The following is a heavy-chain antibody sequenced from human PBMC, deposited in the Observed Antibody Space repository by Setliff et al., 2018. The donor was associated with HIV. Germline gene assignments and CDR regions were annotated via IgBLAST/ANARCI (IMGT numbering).Heavy chain of an antibody. V-gene: IGHV4-38-2*02. CDR1: GYSISSGYY. CDR2: IYHSGST. J-gene: IGHJ3*02. Sequence: TSETLSLTCTVSGYSISSGYYWGWIRQPPGKGLEWIGSIYHSGSTYYNPSLKSRVTISVDTSKNQFSLKLSSVTAADTAVYYCAREPVAVAGYRDAFDIWGQGTMVTVSS. CDR3: AREPVAVAGYRDAFDI. D-gene: IGHD6-19*01.